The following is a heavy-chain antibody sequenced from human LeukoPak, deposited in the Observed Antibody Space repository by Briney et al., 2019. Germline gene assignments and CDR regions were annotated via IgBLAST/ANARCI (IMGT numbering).Heavy chain of an antibody. D-gene: IGHD6-13*01. Sequence: GGSLRLSCAASGFTFNYFSVNWVRQAPGKGLEWVSYISSSSNTIYYADSVKGRFTISRDNARNSVYLQMNSLRDEDTAVYYCARDRDQSNNWYTFLDYWGQGTLVTVSS. CDR2: ISSSSNTI. J-gene: IGHJ4*02. CDR1: GFTFNYFS. CDR3: ARDRDQSNNWYTFLDY. V-gene: IGHV3-48*02.